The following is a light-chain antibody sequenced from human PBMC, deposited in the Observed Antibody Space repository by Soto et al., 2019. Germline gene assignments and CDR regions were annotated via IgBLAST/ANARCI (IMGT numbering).Light chain of an antibody. Sequence: QPASVSGSPGQSITISCTGTSSDVGGYNYVSWYQQHPGRAPKLMIYEVSNRPSGVSNRFSGSKSGNTASLTISGLQAEDEADYYCSSYTSSSTYVFGTGTKLTVL. CDR2: EVS. V-gene: IGLV2-14*01. CDR3: SSYTSSSTYV. J-gene: IGLJ1*01. CDR1: SSDVGGYNY.